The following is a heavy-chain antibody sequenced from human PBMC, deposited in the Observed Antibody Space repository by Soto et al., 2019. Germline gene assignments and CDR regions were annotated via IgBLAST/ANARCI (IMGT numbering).Heavy chain of an antibody. J-gene: IGHJ4*02. CDR3: ARLPSRHLVDY. D-gene: IGHD3-3*02. Sequence: VXLICSVSDSSINSSVYYWGWIRQPPGKGLEWIGSMFYGVSTYYNPSLKGRVTVSVDTSKNQFSLNLRSVTAADTAVYYCARLPSRHLVDYWGQGTLVTVSS. CDR2: MFYGVST. V-gene: IGHV4-39*01. CDR1: DSSINSSVYY.